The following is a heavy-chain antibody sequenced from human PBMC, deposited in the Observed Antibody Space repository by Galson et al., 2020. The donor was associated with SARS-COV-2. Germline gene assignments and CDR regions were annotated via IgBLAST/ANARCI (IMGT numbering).Heavy chain of an antibody. V-gene: IGHV4-39*01. D-gene: IGHD3-16*01. CDR1: GGYINSSTYY. Sequence: SETLSHTCTLSGGYINSSTYYWGWIRQTPGKALEWIGSITYSGSTYYHPSLESQVTITVHTSKHQFSLKEHSVTAADTAVYYCARGLRAPTDKVWGAGGFDPWGQGTRVTVAS. CDR3: ARGLRAPTDKVWGAGGFDP. CDR2: ITYSGST. J-gene: IGHJ5*02.